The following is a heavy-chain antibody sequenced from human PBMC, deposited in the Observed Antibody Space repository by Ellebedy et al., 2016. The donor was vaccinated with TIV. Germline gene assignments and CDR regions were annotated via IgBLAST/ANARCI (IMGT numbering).Heavy chain of an antibody. D-gene: IGHD6-19*01. CDR2: VSAYNGLT. V-gene: IGHV1-18*01. J-gene: IGHJ6*02. CDR1: GFSFTNYG. Sequence: ASVKVSCKAAGFSFTNYGFTWVRQAPGQGLEWVGWVSAYNGLTNYAQKVHGRVTMTTDTSTSTVYMELRSLRSDDTAVYYCARFLDSFGWPWDGMDVWGQGTTVTVPS. CDR3: ARFLDSFGWPWDGMDV.